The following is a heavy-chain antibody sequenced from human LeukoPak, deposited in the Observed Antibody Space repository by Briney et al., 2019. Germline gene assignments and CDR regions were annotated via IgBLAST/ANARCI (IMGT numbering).Heavy chain of an antibody. CDR3: ARGPLVGGSAYSIAFDI. J-gene: IGHJ3*02. CDR1: GYSISSGYY. V-gene: IGHV4-38-2*02. Sequence: SETLSLTCTVSGYSISSGYYWGWIRQPPGKGLEWIGSIYHSGSTYYNLSLKGRVTISVDTSKNQFSLKLSSVTAADTAVYYCARGPLVGGSAYSIAFDIWGQGTMVTVSS. CDR2: IYHSGST. D-gene: IGHD3-16*01.